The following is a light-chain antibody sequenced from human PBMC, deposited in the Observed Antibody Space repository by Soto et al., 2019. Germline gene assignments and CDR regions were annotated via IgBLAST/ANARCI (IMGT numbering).Light chain of an antibody. V-gene: IGKV3-20*01. J-gene: IGKJ1*01. CDR3: QKYGGSPRT. Sequence: EIVLTQVPDTLSLSPGERATLSCRASQSLSSNSLAWYQQKRGQAPRLLIHGASSRATGIPDRFSGSGSGTDFTLTRSRLEPEDFEVYYCQKYGGSPRTFGQGTKVEVK. CDR2: GAS. CDR1: QSLSSNS.